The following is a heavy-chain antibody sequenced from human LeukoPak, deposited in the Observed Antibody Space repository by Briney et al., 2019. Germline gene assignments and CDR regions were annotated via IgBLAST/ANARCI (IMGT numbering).Heavy chain of an antibody. D-gene: IGHD1-26*01. CDR2: IHYSGST. Sequence: SETLSLTCTVSGGSISSYYWSWIRQPPGKGLEWIGYIHYSGSTNYNPSLKSRVTISVDTSKNQFSLKLSSVTAADTAVYYCARDGASSGSYNRYYFDYWGQGTLVTVSS. CDR1: GGSISSYY. J-gene: IGHJ4*02. V-gene: IGHV4-59*01. CDR3: ARDGASSGSYNRYYFDY.